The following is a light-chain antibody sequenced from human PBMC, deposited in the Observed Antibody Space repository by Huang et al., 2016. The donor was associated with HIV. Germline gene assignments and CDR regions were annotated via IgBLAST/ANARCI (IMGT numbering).Light chain of an antibody. Sequence: EIIMTQSPATLSLSPGEGASLSCRANQSVATHLAWYLHRPGQSPRILIFGASTRAAGLPGRFSGSGAGTQFTLTVSGLQSKDCAGYYCQQYHNWPYTFGQGTKLEI. CDR3: QQYHNWPYT. V-gene: IGKV3-15*01. J-gene: IGKJ2*01. CDR1: QSVATH. CDR2: GAS.